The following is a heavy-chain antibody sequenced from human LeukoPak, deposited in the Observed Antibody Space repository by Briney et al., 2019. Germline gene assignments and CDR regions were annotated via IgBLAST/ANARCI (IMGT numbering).Heavy chain of an antibody. D-gene: IGHD3-10*01. J-gene: IGHJ5*02. CDR3: ARFEFRFGSFRWFDP. Sequence: PSETLSLTCTVSGGSISSYYWSWIRQPPGKGLEWIGYIYYSGSTNYNPSLKSRVTISVDTSKNQFSLKLSSVTAADTAVYYCARFEFRFGSFRWFDPWGQGTLVTVSS. CDR2: IYYSGST. V-gene: IGHV4-59*08. CDR1: GGSISSYY.